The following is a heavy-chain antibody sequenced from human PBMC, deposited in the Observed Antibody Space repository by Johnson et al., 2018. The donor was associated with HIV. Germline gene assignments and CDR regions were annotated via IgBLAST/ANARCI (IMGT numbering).Heavy chain of an antibody. CDR2: ISSSGTTI. V-gene: IGHV3-11*01. CDR3: GLLGLRWAM. J-gene: IGHJ1*01. CDR1: GFTVSSNY. D-gene: IGHD3-10*02. Sequence: QVQLVESGGGLIQPGGSLRLSCAASGFTVSSNYMSWIRQAPGKGLEWVSCISSSGTTIYYADSMKGRFTISRDNSKNTLYLQMHSLRGDDTGHNVRGLLGLRWAMWG.